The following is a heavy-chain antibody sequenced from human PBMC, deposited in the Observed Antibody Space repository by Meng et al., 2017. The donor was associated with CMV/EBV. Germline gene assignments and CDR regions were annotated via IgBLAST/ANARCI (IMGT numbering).Heavy chain of an antibody. D-gene: IGHD5-24*01. CDR1: GGSFSGYY. Sequence: GSLRLSCAVYGGSFSGYYWSWIRQPPGKGLEWIGEINHSGSTNYNPSLKNRVTISVDTSKNQFSLKLSSVTAADTAVYYCARGQRFRSFDYWGQGTLVTVSS. V-gene: IGHV4-34*01. CDR3: ARGQRFRSFDY. J-gene: IGHJ4*02. CDR2: INHSGST.